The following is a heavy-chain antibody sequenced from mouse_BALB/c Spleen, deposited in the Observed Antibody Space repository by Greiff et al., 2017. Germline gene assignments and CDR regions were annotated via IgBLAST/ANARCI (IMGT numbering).Heavy chain of an antibody. Sequence: VQLQQSGPGLVQPSQSLSITCTVSGFSLTSYGVHWVRQSPGKGLEWLGVIWSGGSTDYNAAFISRLSISKDNSKSQVFFKMNSLQADDTAIYYCARMRYGNYDAMDYWGQGTSVTVSS. CDR2: IWSGGST. D-gene: IGHD2-10*02. J-gene: IGHJ4*01. CDR3: ARMRYGNYDAMDY. V-gene: IGHV2-4-1*01. CDR1: GFSLTSYG.